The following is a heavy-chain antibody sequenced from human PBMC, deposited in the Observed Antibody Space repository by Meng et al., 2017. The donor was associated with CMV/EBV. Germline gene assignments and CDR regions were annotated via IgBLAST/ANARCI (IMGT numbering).Heavy chain of an antibody. J-gene: IGHJ5*02. CDR3: ARDLMNCSSTSCANWFDP. V-gene: IGHV4-4*07. D-gene: IGHD2-2*01. CDR2: IYTSGST. CDR1: AGSNRSYY. Sequence: VPLGVAGPDSYTPSDTLSPHCPFIAGSNRSYYWIWPRRPAGQGLWWIGRIYTSGSTNYNPSLKSRVTMSVDTSKNQFSLKLSSVTAADTAVYYCARDLMNCSSTSCANWFDPWGQGTLVTVSS.